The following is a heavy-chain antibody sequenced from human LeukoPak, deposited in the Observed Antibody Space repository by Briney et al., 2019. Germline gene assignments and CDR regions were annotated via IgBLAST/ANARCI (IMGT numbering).Heavy chain of an antibody. CDR3: ARDTGRSFDWLLTFDY. CDR1: GFTFSNYA. J-gene: IGHJ4*02. V-gene: IGHV3-23*01. D-gene: IGHD3-9*01. CDR2: ITGSGGTT. Sequence: GGSLRLSCAASGFTFSNYAMSWVRQAPGKGLEWVSAITGSGGTTYYADSVKGRFTISRDNSKNTLYLQMNSLRAEDTAVYYCARDTGRSFDWLLTFDYWGQGTLVTVSS.